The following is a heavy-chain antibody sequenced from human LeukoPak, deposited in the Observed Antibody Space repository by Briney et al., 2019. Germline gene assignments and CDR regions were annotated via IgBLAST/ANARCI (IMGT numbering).Heavy chain of an antibody. CDR1: GFTFSSYA. CDR2: ISYDGSNK. CDR3: VYYDT. Sequence: HSGGSLRLSCAASGFTFSSYAMHWIRQAPGKGLEWVAVISYDGSNKYYADSVKGRFTISRDNSKNTLYLQMNSLRAEDTAVYYCVYYDTWGQGTMVTVSS. D-gene: IGHD3-10*01. V-gene: IGHV3-30*04. J-gene: IGHJ3*02.